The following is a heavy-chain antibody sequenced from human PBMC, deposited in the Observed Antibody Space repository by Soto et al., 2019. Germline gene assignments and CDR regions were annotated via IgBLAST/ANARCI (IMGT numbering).Heavy chain of an antibody. Sequence: SDTLSLTCTVSSFSILSYYWSWIRQTPWEGLECICHIFYTGITKYNSSLRSRVTISLDTSKTQFSLSLKSVTAADTAVYYCARLGFGLFYYGTSGSPDFYYYNMDVWGQGTTVT. D-gene: IGHD3-22*01. V-gene: IGHV4-59*08. CDR1: SFSILSYY. J-gene: IGHJ6*03. CDR2: IFYTGIT. CDR3: ARLGFGLFYYGTSGSPDFYYYNMDV.